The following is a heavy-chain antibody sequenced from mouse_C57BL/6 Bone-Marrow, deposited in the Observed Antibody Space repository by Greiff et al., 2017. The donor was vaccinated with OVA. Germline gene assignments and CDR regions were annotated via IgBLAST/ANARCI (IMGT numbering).Heavy chain of an antibody. CDR2: ISSGGSYT. D-gene: IGHD2-3*01. CDR3: ARGLLPWFAY. CDR1: GFTFSSYG. Sequence: EVKLMESGGDLVKPGGSLKLSCAASGFTFSSYGMSWVRQTPDKRLEWVATISSGGSYTYYPDSVKGRFTISRDNAKNTLYLQMSSLKSEDTAMYYCARGLLPWFAYWGQGTLVTVSA. J-gene: IGHJ3*01. V-gene: IGHV5-6*01.